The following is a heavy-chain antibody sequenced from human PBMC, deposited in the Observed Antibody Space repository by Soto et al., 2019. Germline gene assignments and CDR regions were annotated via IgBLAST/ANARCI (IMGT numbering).Heavy chain of an antibody. CDR1: GFTFSSYA. Sequence: SLRLSCAASGFTFSSYAMHWVRQAPGKGLEWVAVISYDGSNKYYADSVKGRFTISRDNSKNTLYLQMNSLRAEDTAVYYCARGNFITMVRGVIPNWFDPWGQGT. D-gene: IGHD3-10*01. J-gene: IGHJ5*02. CDR2: ISYDGSNK. CDR3: ARGNFITMVRGVIPNWFDP. V-gene: IGHV3-30-3*01.